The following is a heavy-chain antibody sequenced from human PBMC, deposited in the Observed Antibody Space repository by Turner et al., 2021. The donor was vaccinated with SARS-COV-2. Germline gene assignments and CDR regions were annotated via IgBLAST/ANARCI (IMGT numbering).Heavy chain of an antibody. CDR3: ATSITFGETRTFDI. CDR1: GYSFTNYG. CDR2: ISTYTGNT. J-gene: IGHJ3*02. Sequence: VQLVQSGAAVKKPGASVKVSCKASGYSFTNYGISWVRQAPGQGLEWMGWISTYTGNTHYARKLQGRVTMTTDTSTNTAYMELRSLRSDDTAVYYCATSITFGETRTFDIWGQGTMVTVSS. V-gene: IGHV1-18*01. D-gene: IGHD3-16*01.